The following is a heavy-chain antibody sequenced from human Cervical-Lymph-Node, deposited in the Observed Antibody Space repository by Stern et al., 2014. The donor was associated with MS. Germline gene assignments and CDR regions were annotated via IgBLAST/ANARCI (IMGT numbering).Heavy chain of an antibody. V-gene: IGHV3-74*02. J-gene: IGHJ4*02. CDR2: INSDGSIT. CDR1: GLTFSGYW. CDR3: ARVGGSSWRT. Sequence: EVQLLESGGGLVQPGGSLRLSCAASGLTFSGYWMHWVRQAPGKGLVWVSRINSDGSITNYADSVKGRFTISRDNAKNTLYLQMNSLRAEDTAVYYCARVGGSSWRTGGQGTLVTVSS. D-gene: IGHD6-13*01.